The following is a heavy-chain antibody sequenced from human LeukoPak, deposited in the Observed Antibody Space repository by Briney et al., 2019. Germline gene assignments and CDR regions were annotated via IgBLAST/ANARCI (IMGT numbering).Heavy chain of an antibody. CDR3: ASEILYFSLPGHHKTEYFEQ. Sequence: GGSLRLSCAASGFTFSSYAMHWVRQAPGKGLEWVAVISYDGSNKYYADSVKGRFTISRDNSKNTLYLQMNSLRAEDTAVYYCASEILYFSLPGHHKTEYFEQWGQGSLVIVSS. D-gene: IGHD3-9*01. CDR2: ISYDGSNK. V-gene: IGHV3-30-3*01. CDR1: GFTFSSYA. J-gene: IGHJ1*01.